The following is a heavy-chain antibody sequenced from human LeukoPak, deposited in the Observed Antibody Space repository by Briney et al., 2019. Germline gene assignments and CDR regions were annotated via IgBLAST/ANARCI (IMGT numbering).Heavy chain of an antibody. CDR1: GYTFTGYY. CDR2: INPNSGGT. V-gene: IGHV1-2*06. D-gene: IGHD6-19*01. J-gene: IGHJ5*02. CDR3: VLEVLSSGWVS. Sequence: ASVTVSCTASGYTFTGYYMHWVRQAPGQGLEWMGRINPNSGGTNYVQKFQGRVTMTRDTSISTAYMELSRLRSDDTAVYYCVLEVLSSGWVSWGQGTLVTVSS.